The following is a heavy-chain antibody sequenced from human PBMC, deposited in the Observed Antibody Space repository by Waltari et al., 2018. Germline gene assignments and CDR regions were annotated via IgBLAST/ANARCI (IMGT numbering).Heavy chain of an antibody. J-gene: IGHJ4*02. V-gene: IGHV3-30-3*01. Sequence: QVQLVESGGGVVQPGRSLRLSCAASGFTFSSYAMHWVRQAPGKGLEWVAVISYDGSNKYYADSVKGRFTISRDNSKNTLYLQMNSLRAEDTAVYYCARGRIAAAGKDYWGQGTLVTVSS. CDR2: ISYDGSNK. D-gene: IGHD6-13*01. CDR3: ARGRIAAAGKDY. CDR1: GFTFSSYA.